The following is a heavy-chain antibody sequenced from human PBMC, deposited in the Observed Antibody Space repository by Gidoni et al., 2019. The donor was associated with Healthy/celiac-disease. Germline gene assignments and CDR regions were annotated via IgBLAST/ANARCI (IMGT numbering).Heavy chain of an antibody. Sequence: HVQLQQWGAGLLQPSETLSLTCAVSGGSFSGYYWSWIRQPPGKGLEWIGEINHSGSTNYNTSLKSRVTISVDTSKNQFSLKLSSVTAADTAVYYCARKVAAGYYYFDYWGQGTLVTVSS. J-gene: IGHJ4*02. CDR1: GGSFSGYY. CDR2: INHSGST. V-gene: IGHV4-34*01. CDR3: ARKVAAGYYYFDY. D-gene: IGHD2-15*01.